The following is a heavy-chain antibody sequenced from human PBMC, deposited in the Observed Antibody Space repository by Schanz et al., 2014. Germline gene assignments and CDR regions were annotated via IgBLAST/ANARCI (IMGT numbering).Heavy chain of an antibody. CDR3: AKSQGSSFDS. J-gene: IGHJ2*01. D-gene: IGHD6-13*01. CDR2: ISNNGDST. V-gene: IGHV3-64D*06. Sequence: EVQLVESGGDLVQPGGSLRLSCSASGFTFSTFAMHWVRQAPGKGLEYISAISNNGDSTYYADSVKGRFTVSRDNSKNTLYLQMSSLRAEDTAVYYCAKSQGSSFDSWGRGTLVTVSS. CDR1: GFTFSTFA.